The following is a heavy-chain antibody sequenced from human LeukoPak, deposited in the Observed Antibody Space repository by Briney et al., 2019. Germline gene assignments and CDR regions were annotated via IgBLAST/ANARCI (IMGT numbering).Heavy chain of an antibody. CDR2: ISASGGRT. CDR3: AKGISDLDY. D-gene: IGHD3-3*02. J-gene: IGHJ4*02. Sequence: PGGSLRLSCAGSGFTFSSYAMSWVRQAPGRGLEWVSGISASGGRTYYADSVKGRFTISRDTSKNTLYLQMNSLRAEDTAVYYCAKGISDLDYWGQGTLVTVSS. V-gene: IGHV3-23*01. CDR1: GFTFSSYA.